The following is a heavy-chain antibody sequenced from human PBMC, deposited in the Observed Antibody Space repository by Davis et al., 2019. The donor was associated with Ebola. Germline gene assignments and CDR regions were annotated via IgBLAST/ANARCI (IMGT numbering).Heavy chain of an antibody. J-gene: IGHJ4*02. CDR1: GFTFSSYA. CDR3: AKVPRVAMVRFDY. V-gene: IGHV3-23*01. D-gene: IGHD5-18*01. CDR2: ISGSGGST. Sequence: GESLKISCAASGFTFSSYAMSWVRQAPGKGLEWVSAISGSGGSTYYADSVKGRFTISRDNSKNTLYLQMNSLRAEDTAVYYCAKVPRVAMVRFDYWGQGTLVTVSS.